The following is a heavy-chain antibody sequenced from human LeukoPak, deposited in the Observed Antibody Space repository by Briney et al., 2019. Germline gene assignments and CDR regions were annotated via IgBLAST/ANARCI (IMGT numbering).Heavy chain of an antibody. D-gene: IGHD6-13*01. J-gene: IGHJ4*02. V-gene: IGHV3-21*01. CDR3: ASSSWYGGDIDY. CDR1: GFTFSSYS. Sequence: GGSLRLSCAASGFTFSSYSVNWVRQAPGKGLEWVSSISSSSSYIYYADSVKGRFTISRDNAKNSLYLQMNSLRAEDTAVYYCASSSWYGGDIDYWGQGTLVTVSS. CDR2: ISSSSSYI.